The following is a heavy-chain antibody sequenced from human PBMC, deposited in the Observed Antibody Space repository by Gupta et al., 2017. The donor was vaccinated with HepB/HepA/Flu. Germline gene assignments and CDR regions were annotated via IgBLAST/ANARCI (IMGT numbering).Heavy chain of an antibody. Sequence: QVQLQASGPGLVKASETLSLTGTVSGASISSYYRSWIRHPAGKGLEWIGRIYTSGSTNYNPSLKSRVTMSVDTSKNQFSLKLSSVTAADTAVYYCARARRGPNYYFDYWGQGTLVTVSS. CDR1: GASISSYY. V-gene: IGHV4-4*07. J-gene: IGHJ4*02. CDR3: ARARRGPNYYFDY. D-gene: IGHD3/OR15-3a*01. CDR2: IYTSGST.